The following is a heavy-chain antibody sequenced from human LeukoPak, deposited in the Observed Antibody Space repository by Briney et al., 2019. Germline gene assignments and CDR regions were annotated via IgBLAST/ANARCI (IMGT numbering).Heavy chain of an antibody. CDR3: ARAQLSRYFDRGGMDV. J-gene: IGHJ6*02. D-gene: IGHD3-9*01. CDR1: GGTFSSYA. CDR2: INPSSGGI. V-gene: IGHV1-2*04. Sequence: GASVKVSCKASGGTFSSYAISWVRQAPGQGLEWMGWINPSSGGIYSAQKFQGWVTMTRDTSIKTAYMELSRLKPDDTAVYYCARAQLSRYFDRGGMDVWGQGTTVTVSS.